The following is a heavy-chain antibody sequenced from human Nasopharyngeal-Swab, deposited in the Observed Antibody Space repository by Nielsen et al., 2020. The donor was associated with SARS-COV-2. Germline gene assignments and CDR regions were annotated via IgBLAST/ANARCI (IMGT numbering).Heavy chain of an antibody. J-gene: IGHJ4*02. CDR3: ARRIGSYHLDY. V-gene: IGHV5-51*01. Sequence: VRQMPGKGLEWMGIIYPGGSDTRYSPSFQGQVTISADKSISTAYLQWSSLKASDTAMYYCARRIGSYHLDYWGQGTLVTVSS. D-gene: IGHD1-26*01. CDR2: IYPGGSDT.